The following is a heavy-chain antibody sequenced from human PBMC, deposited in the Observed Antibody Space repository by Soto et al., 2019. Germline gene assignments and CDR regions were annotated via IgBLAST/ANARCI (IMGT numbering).Heavy chain of an antibody. D-gene: IGHD2-15*01. CDR3: AKDGAPRYCSRSSCHPAGAY. CDR2: IAYDGSHN. Sequence: QVQLVESGGGVVQPGRSLRLSCAGSGFTFSNYGLHWVRQAPGKGLEWVAVIAYDGSHNYYADSVKGRFTISRDNSNNMLYLQMDRLRAEDTAVYYCAKDGAPRYCSRSSCHPAGAYWGQGTLVTVSS. J-gene: IGHJ4*02. V-gene: IGHV3-30*18. CDR1: GFTFSNYG.